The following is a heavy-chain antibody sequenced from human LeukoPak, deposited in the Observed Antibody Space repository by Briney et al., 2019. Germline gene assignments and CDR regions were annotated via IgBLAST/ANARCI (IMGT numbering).Heavy chain of an antibody. J-gene: IGHJ4*02. V-gene: IGHV3-43*02. CDR2: ISGDGRST. Sequence: GGSLRLSCAASGFSFDDYAMHWVRQAPGRGLEWVSHISGDGRSTYYAGSVKGRFTISRDNSKNSQYLQMNSLTTEDTAMYYCAKGGGWLVDYWGQGTLVTVSS. CDR3: AKGGGWLVDY. D-gene: IGHD6-19*01. CDR1: GFSFDDYA.